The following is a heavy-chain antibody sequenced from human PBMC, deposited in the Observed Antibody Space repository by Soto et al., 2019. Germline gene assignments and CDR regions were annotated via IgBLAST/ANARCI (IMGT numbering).Heavy chain of an antibody. V-gene: IGHV4-59*01. Sequence: TLSLTCTVSGGSISSYYWSWIRQPPGKGLEWIGYIYYSGSTNYNPSLKSRVTISVDTSKNQFSLKLSSVTAADTAVYYCARDRAYSNPKGYYCYGMDVWGQGTTVTVSS. J-gene: IGHJ6*02. CDR3: ARDRAYSNPKGYYCYGMDV. CDR1: GGSISSYY. CDR2: IYYSGST. D-gene: IGHD4-4*01.